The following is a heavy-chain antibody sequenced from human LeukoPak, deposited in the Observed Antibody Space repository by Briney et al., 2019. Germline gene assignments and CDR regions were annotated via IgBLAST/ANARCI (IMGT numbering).Heavy chain of an antibody. V-gene: IGHV4-34*01. CDR1: GGSFSGYY. D-gene: IGHD3-22*01. J-gene: IGHJ4*02. CDR2: INHRGNT. CDR3: ARGRYDRRGSYDLVQTKAFDY. Sequence: SETLSLICAVYGGSFSGYYWTWIRQPPGKGLEWIGEINHRGNTNYNPSLESRVAISADTSKNHFSLNLSSVTAADTAVYYCARGRYDRRGSYDLVQTKAFDYWGQGTLVTVSP.